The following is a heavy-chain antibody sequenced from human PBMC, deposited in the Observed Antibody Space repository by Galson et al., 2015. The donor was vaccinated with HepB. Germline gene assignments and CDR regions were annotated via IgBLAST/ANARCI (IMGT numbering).Heavy chain of an antibody. D-gene: IGHD3-3*01. CDR3: AKDFTIFGVVISPYFQH. CDR2: ISYDGSNK. CDR1: GFTFSSYW. J-gene: IGHJ1*01. Sequence: SLRLSCAASGFTFSSYWMSWVRQAPGKGLEWVAVISYDGSNKYYADSMKGRFTISRDNSKNTLYLQMNSLRAEDTAVYYCAKDFTIFGVVISPYFQHWGQGTLVTVSS. V-gene: IGHV3-30*18.